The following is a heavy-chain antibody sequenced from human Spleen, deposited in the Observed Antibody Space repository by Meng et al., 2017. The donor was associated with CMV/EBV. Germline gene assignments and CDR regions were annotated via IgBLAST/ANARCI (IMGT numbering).Heavy chain of an antibody. J-gene: IGHJ3*02. CDR1: GFTFSRYD. CDR3: ARGRVGFFDGFDI. Sequence: GESLKISCAACGFTFSRYDMHWVRQATGKGLEWVSSFVSAGDTYYPGSVKGQFPISRENAKNSLYLQMNSLRAGDTAVYYCARGRVGFFDGFDIWGQGTMVIVSS. D-gene: IGHD1-26*01. CDR2: FVSAGDT. V-gene: IGHV3-13*03.